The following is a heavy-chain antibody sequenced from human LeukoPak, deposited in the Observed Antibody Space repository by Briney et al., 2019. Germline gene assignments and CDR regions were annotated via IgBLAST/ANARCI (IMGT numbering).Heavy chain of an antibody. CDR3: ARIRDGYNDASDI. V-gene: IGHV1-2*02. J-gene: IGHJ3*02. Sequence: EASVKVSCKASGYSFTGYYMHWVRQAPGQGLEWMGWINPNSGGTNYAQKFQGRVTMTRDTSARTVYMELSSLRSEDTAIYYCARIRDGYNDASDIWGQGTVVTVPS. D-gene: IGHD5-24*01. CDR1: GYSFTGYY. CDR2: INPNSGGT.